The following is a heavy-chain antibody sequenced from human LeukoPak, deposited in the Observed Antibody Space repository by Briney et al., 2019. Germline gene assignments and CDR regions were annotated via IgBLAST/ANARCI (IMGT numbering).Heavy chain of an antibody. D-gene: IGHD1-26*01. J-gene: IGHJ4*02. CDR1: GGSISSGSYY. CDR2: INHSGST. V-gene: IGHV4-61*09. CDR3: ALVGATRGYYFDY. Sequence: SQTLSLTCTVSGGSISSGSYYWSWIRQPAGKGLEWIGEINHSGSTDYNPSLKSRVTISVDTSKNQFSLKLSSVTAADTAVYYCALVGATRGYYFDYWGQGTLVTVSS.